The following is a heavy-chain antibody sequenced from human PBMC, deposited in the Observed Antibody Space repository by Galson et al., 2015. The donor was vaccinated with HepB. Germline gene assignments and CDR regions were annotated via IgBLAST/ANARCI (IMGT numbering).Heavy chain of an antibody. CDR1: GFSLSTSGVG. CDR2: IYWNDDT. V-gene: IGHV2-5*01. J-gene: IGHJ4*02. Sequence: PALVKPTQTLTLTCTFSGFSLSTSGVGVGWIRQPPGKALEWLALIYWNDDTRHSPSLKSRLTITKDTSKNQVVLIMTNMDPVDTATYYCAHRLGSTASFDYWGQGTLVTVSS. CDR3: AHRLGSTASFDY. D-gene: IGHD6-6*01.